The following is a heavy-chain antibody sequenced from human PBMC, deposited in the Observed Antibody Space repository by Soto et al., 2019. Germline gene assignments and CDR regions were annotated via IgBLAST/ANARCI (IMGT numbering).Heavy chain of an antibody. CDR2: ISGSDGKT. CDR3: ARWSYLDY. J-gene: IGHJ4*02. Sequence: GGSLRLSCAASGFSFGSYALSWVRQAPGKGLEWVSTISGSDGKTFYADSVKGRLSISRDTSQSTLYLQMNSLRADDTAMYYCARWSYLDYWGQGTRVTVSS. D-gene: IGHD3-3*01. V-gene: IGHV3-23*01. CDR1: GFSFGSYA.